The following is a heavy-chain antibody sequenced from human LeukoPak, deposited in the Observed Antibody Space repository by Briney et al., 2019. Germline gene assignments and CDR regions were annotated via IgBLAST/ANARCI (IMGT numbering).Heavy chain of an antibody. D-gene: IGHD6-13*01. J-gene: IGHJ5*02. CDR1: DYIFSGHF. CDR3: ARRPPMSAADNWLDP. Sequence: ASVKVSCKASDYIFSGHFIHWVRQAPGQGLEWIGRIDPNSGGTSFAPKFQGRVTMTRDTSISTAYMEVTRLTSDDTAVSYCARRPPMSAADNWLDPWGQGTLVTVSS. CDR2: IDPNSGGT. V-gene: IGHV1-2*06.